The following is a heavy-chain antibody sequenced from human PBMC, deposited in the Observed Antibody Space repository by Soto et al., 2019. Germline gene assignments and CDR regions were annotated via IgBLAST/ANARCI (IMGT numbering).Heavy chain of an antibody. V-gene: IGHV4-30-2*01. CDR2: IYHSGGT. D-gene: IGHD4-17*01. J-gene: IGHJ5*02. Sequence: SETLSLTCAVSGGPITSGGYSWSWIRQPPGKGLEWIGYIYHSGGTYYNPSLKSRVTLSIDRTKKQFSLKLKSVAAADTAVYFCARTMTTSGWFDPWGQGTLVTVSS. CDR3: ARTMTTSGWFDP. CDR1: GGPITSGGYS.